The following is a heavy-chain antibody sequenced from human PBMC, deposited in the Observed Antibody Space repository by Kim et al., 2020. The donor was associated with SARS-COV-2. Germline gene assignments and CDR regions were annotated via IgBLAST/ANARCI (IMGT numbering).Heavy chain of an antibody. CDR3: ARYTYIPTQSHGFDP. Sequence: DYVKGRCTISRDNAKNSRYLQMISLRAEDTAVEYCARYTYIPTQSHGFDPWGQGTLVTVSS. V-gene: IGHV3-11*01. J-gene: IGHJ5*02. D-gene: IGHD2-21*01.